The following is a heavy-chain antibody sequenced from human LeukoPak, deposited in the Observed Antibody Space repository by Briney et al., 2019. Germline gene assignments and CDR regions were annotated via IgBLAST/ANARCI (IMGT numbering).Heavy chain of an antibody. CDR1: GYTFTTYA. V-gene: IGHV1-3*01. D-gene: IGHD3-22*01. J-gene: IGHJ6*02. CDR3: ARDQAENDSSGDCYNYGMDV. CDR2: INGNGNT. Sequence: GASVKVSCKASGYTFTTYAMHWVRQAPGQRLEWMGWINGNGNTKYSQKFQGRVTITRDTSASTAYMELSSLRSADTAVYYCARDQAENDSSGDCYNYGMDVWGQGTTVTVAS.